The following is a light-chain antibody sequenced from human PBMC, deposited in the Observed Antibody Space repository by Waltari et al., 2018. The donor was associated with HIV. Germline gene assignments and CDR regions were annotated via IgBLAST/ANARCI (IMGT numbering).Light chain of an antibody. CDR2: AAS. J-gene: IGKJ4*01. V-gene: IGKV1-9*01. Sequence: DIQLTQSPHFLSASVGDRVTITCRSSQAINSYLAWYQQKPGKAPKLLIYAASTLQSGVPSRFSGSGSGTDFTLTISSLQPEDFATYYCQQLDSYTQISFGGGTKVEVK. CDR3: QQLDSYTQIS. CDR1: QAINSY.